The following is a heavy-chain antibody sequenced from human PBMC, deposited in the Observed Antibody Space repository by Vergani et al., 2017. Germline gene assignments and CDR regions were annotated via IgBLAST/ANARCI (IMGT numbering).Heavy chain of an antibody. CDR3: ARGALLRVAVHKLYYFDY. CDR2: INPNSGGT. D-gene: IGHD6-19*01. CDR1: GYTFTSYG. V-gene: IGHV1-2*02. Sequence: QVQLVQSGAEVKKPGASVKVSCKASGYTFTSYGISWVRQAPGQGLEWMGWINPNSGGTNYAQKFQGRVTMTRDPSISTAYMELSRLRSDDTAVYYCARGALLRVAVHKLYYFDYWGQGTLVTVSS. J-gene: IGHJ4*02.